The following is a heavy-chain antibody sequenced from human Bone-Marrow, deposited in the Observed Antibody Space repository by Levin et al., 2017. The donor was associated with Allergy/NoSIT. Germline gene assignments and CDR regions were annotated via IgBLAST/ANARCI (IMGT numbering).Heavy chain of an antibody. CDR2: INSDGSST. Sequence: GESLKISCAASGFTFSSYWMHWVRQAPGKGLVRVSRINSDGSSTSYADSVKGRFTISRDNAKNTLYLQMNSLRAEDTAVYYCARASGAAAGPGAGFDYWGQGTLVTVSS. J-gene: IGHJ4*02. V-gene: IGHV3-74*01. D-gene: IGHD6-13*01. CDR1: GFTFSSYW. CDR3: ARASGAAAGPGAGFDY.